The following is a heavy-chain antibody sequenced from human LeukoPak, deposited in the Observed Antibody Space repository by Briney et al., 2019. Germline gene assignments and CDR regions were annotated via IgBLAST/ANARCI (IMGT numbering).Heavy chain of an antibody. CDR1: GFTFSSYW. J-gene: IGHJ5*02. CDR3: ARGPPYYYDSSGLYWFDP. D-gene: IGHD3-22*01. V-gene: IGHV3-74*01. Sequence: GGSLRLSCAASGFTFSSYWMHWVRQAPGKGLVWVSRINSDGSSTSYADSVKGRFTISRDNAKNTLYLQMNSLRAEDTAVYYSARGPPYYYDSSGLYWFDPWGQGTLVTVSS. CDR2: INSDGSST.